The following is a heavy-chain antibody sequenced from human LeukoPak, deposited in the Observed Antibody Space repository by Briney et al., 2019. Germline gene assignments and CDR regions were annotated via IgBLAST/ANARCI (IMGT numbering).Heavy chain of an antibody. CDR2: INPSGGST. V-gene: IGHV1-46*01. CDR3: ARDASRGSWYDY. J-gene: IGHJ4*02. Sequence: ASVKVSCKASGYTFTSYYMHWVRQAPGQGLEWVGIINPSGGSTSYAQKFQGRVTMTRDMSTSTVYMELSSLRSEDTAVYYCARDASRGSWYDYWGQGTLVTVSS. D-gene: IGHD6-13*01. CDR1: GYTFTSYY.